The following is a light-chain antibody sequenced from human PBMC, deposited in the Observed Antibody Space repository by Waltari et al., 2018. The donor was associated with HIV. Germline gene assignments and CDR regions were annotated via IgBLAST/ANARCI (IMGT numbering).Light chain of an antibody. CDR1: RFRKYY. CDR3: NCRDSSDNHV. Sequence: SSDLSQDPAVSVALGPTVRIRCQGGRFRKYYASWYQQKPGQAPILIIFGNTKRPSGIPDRVSGSNSGNTASLTITGAQAEDEADYYCNCRDSSDNHVFGGGTKVTV. CDR2: GNT. J-gene: IGLJ3*02. V-gene: IGLV3-19*01.